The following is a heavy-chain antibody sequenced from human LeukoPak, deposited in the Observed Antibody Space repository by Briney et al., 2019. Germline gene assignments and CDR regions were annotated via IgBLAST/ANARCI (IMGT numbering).Heavy chain of an antibody. CDR2: ISSSSSYI. V-gene: IGHV3-21*01. CDR1: GFTFSTST. CDR3: ARPKVRGVGYMDV. J-gene: IGHJ6*03. Sequence: AGESLRLSCAASGFTFSTSTMNWVRQAPGKGLEWVSSISSSSSYIYYADSVKGRFTISRDNAKNSLYLQMNSLRAEDTAVYYCARPKVRGVGYMDVWGKGTTVTVSS. D-gene: IGHD3-10*01.